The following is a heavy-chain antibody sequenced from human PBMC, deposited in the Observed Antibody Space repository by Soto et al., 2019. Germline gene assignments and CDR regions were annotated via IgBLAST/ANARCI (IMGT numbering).Heavy chain of an antibody. D-gene: IGHD3-22*01. CDR2: ISSSSSYI. Sequence: VQLVESGGGLVKPGGSLRLSCAASGFTFSSYSMNWVRQAPGKGLEWVSSISSSSSYIYYADSVKGRFTISRDNAKNSLYLQMNSLRAEDTAGYYCARVKVPNYYDSSGNDYWGQGTLVTVSS. CDR3: ARVKVPNYYDSSGNDY. CDR1: GFTFSSYS. J-gene: IGHJ4*02. V-gene: IGHV3-21*01.